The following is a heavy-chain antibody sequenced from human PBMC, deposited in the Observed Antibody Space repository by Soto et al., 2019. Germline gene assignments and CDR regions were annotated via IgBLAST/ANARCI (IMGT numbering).Heavy chain of an antibody. CDR2: IIPILGIA. CDR3: AGGYYDIGGNYFDY. J-gene: IGHJ4*02. Sequence: QVQLVQSGAEVKKPGSSVKVSCKASGGTFSSYTISWVRQAPGQGLEWMGRIIPILGIANYAQKFQGRVTVTAENSTRTAYRELGSVRSGGTAVYYCAGGYYDIGGNYFDYWGQGTLVTVSS. D-gene: IGHD3-9*01. CDR1: GGTFSSYT. V-gene: IGHV1-69*02.